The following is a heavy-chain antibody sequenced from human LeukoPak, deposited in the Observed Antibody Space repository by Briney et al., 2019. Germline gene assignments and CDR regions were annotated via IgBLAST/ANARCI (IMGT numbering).Heavy chain of an antibody. J-gene: IGHJ5*02. CDR2: ISSSGSTI. CDR3: ASPALYYYDSSGYPLIT. CDR1: GFTFSSYE. Sequence: PGGSLRLSCAASGFTFSSYEMNWVRQAPGKGLEWVSYISSSGSTIYYADSVKGRFTISRDNAKNSLYLQMNSLRAEDTAVYYCASPALYYYDSSGYPLITWGQGTLVTVSS. V-gene: IGHV3-48*03. D-gene: IGHD3-22*01.